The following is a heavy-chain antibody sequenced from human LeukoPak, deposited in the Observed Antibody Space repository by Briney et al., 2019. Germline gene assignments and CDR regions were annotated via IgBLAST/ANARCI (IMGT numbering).Heavy chain of an antibody. V-gene: IGHV3-23*01. D-gene: IGHD1-1*01. CDR2: ISGSGSST. Sequence: GGSLRLSCAASGFTFRSNTMSWVRQAPGRGLEWVSVISGSGSSTYYADSVKGRFTISRDNSKNTLYLQMNSLRAEDTAVYYCAKGDEYNNGALGGMDVWGQGTTVTVSS. J-gene: IGHJ6*02. CDR1: GFTFRSNT. CDR3: AKGDEYNNGALGGMDV.